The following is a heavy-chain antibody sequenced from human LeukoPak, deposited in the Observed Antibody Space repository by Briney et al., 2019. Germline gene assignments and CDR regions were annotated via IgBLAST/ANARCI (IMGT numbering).Heavy chain of an antibody. J-gene: IGHJ3*02. CDR2: IIPIFGTA. CDR3: ARDRSRYCSSTSCARVAFDI. CDR1: GGTFSSYA. Sequence: GASVKVSCKASGGTFSSYAISWVRQAPEQGLEWMGGIIPIFGTANYAQKFQGRVTITTDESTSTAYMELSSLRSEDTAVYYCARDRSRYCSSTSCARVAFDIWGQGTMVTVSS. D-gene: IGHD2-2*01. V-gene: IGHV1-69*05.